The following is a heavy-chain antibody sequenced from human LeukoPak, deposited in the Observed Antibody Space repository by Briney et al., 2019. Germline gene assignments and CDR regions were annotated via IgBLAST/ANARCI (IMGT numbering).Heavy chain of an antibody. D-gene: IGHD3-10*01. Sequence: PSETLSLTCAVYGGSFSGYYCSWIRQPPGKGLEWIGEINHSGSTNYNPSLKSRVTISVDTSKNQFSLKLSSVTAADTAVYYCARAFTYGSGSRPFDYWGQGTLVTVSS. J-gene: IGHJ4*02. CDR3: ARAFTYGSGSRPFDY. V-gene: IGHV4-34*01. CDR1: GGSFSGYY. CDR2: INHSGST.